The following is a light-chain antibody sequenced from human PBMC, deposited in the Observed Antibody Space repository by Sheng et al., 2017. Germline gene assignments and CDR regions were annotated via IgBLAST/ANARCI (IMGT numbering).Light chain of an antibody. V-gene: IGKV3-20*01. Sequence: ENVLTQSPDTLSLSPGERATLSCRASESVSRTYLAWFQQKPGQAPRLLIYAASFRATGVPDRFSGSASGTDFTLTISRLEPEDFAVYYCQQAGVPPWTFGQGTKVEI. CDR1: ESVSRTY. CDR2: AAS. CDR3: QQAGVPPWT. J-gene: IGKJ1*01.